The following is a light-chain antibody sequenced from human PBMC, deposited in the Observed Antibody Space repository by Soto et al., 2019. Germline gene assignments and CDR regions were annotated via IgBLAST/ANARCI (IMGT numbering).Light chain of an antibody. Sequence: DIQMTQSPSTLSASVGDRVTITCRASQSISSWLAWYQQKPGKAPKVLIFDASSLESGVPSRFSGSGSGTEFTLTISSVQPDDFATYYCQQYKSYPLTFGGGTKVDIK. CDR1: QSISSW. V-gene: IGKV1-5*01. J-gene: IGKJ4*01. CDR3: QQYKSYPLT. CDR2: DAS.